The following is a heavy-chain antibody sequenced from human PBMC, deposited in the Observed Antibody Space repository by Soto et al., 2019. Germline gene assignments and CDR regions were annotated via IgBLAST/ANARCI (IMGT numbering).Heavy chain of an antibody. D-gene: IGHD1-1*01. CDR3: ARDPVVKRNDDNWFDL. CDR2: ISATGATT. V-gene: IGHV3-48*03. CDR1: EFSFSIYE. Sequence: EVRLVETGGRLVQPGGSLTLSCEAYEFSFSIYEMNWVRQAPGKGLEWVAYISATGATTYYAESVRGRFTISRDNGKKSLFLHLDSLRVEDTALYYCARDPVVKRNDDNWFDLWGQGTLVTVSS. J-gene: IGHJ5*02.